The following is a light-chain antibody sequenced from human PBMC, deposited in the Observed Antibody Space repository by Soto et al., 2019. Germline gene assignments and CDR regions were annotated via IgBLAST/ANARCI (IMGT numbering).Light chain of an antibody. CDR2: GVS. Sequence: EIVLTQSPGTLSLSPGERATLSCRASQSVSRNYLAWYQQKAGQAPRLLIYGVSSRATGIPDRFSGSGSGTDFTLSMSRLEPEDFAVYYCEQYDTLAWTFGQGTKVDIK. CDR1: QSVSRNY. V-gene: IGKV3-20*01. CDR3: EQYDTLAWT. J-gene: IGKJ1*01.